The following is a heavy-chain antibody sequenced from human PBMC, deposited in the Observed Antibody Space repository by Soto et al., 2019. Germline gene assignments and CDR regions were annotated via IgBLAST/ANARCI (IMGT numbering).Heavy chain of an antibody. Sequence: QVQLVQSGAEVKKPGSSVKVSCKASGGTFSSYTISWVRQAPGQGLEWMGRIIPILGIADYAQKFQGRVTITADKSTSTAYMELNSLRSEDTAVYYCAREQVILGTYGMDVWGPGTTVTVSS. V-gene: IGHV1-69*08. J-gene: IGHJ6*02. CDR2: IIPILGIA. CDR3: AREQVILGTYGMDV. D-gene: IGHD2-15*01. CDR1: GGTFSSYT.